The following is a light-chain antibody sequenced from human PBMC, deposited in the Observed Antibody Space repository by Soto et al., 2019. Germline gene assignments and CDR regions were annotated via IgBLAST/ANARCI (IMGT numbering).Light chain of an antibody. J-gene: IGKJ5*01. CDR1: QSVSSSY. V-gene: IGKV3-20*01. Sequence: EIVLTQSPGTLSLSPGERATLSCRASQSVSSSYLAWYQQKPGQAPRLXIYGASSRATGIPDRFSGSGSGTDLTLTISRLETEDFAVYYCQQYGSSPPNTFGQGTRLEIK. CDR2: GAS. CDR3: QQYGSSPPNT.